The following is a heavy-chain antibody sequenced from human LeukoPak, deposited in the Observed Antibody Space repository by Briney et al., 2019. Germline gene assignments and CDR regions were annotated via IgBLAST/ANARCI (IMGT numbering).Heavy chain of an antibody. J-gene: IGHJ6*04. CDR2: INPSGGST. Sequence: ASVKVSCKASGYTFTSYYMHWVRQAPGQGLEWMGIINPSGGSTSYAQKFQGRVTMTRDTSTSTVYMELSSLRSEDTAAYYCASGIAAADYYYYYGMDVWGKGTTVTVSS. CDR3: ASGIAAADYYYYYGMDV. D-gene: IGHD6-13*01. V-gene: IGHV1-46*01. CDR1: GYTFTSYY.